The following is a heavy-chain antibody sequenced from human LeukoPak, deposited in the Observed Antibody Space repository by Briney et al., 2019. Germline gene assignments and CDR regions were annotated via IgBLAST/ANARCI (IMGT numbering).Heavy chain of an antibody. J-gene: IGHJ4*02. Sequence: PGGSLRLSCAASGFTFSSYSMNWVRQAPGKGLEWVSSISSSSSYIYYADSVKGRFTISRDNAKNSLCLQMNSLRAEDTAVYYCARGSASSGWNGDDYWGQGTLVTVSS. D-gene: IGHD6-19*01. V-gene: IGHV3-21*01. CDR1: GFTFSSYS. CDR2: ISSSSSYI. CDR3: ARGSASSGWNGDDY.